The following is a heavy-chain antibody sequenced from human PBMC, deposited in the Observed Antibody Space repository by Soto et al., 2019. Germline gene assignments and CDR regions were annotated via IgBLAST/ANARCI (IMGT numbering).Heavy chain of an antibody. CDR2: INTYNGKT. D-gene: IGHD6-6*01. J-gene: IGHJ4*02. V-gene: IGHV1-18*01. Sequence: ASVKVSCKASGYTFTTYAISWVRQAPGQGLEWMGWINTYNGKTDYPQSLQGRVTMTTDTSTNTAYMELRSLRSDDTAVYYCARDRLHTSSSITFDYWGQGAQVTVSS. CDR3: ARDRLHTSSSITFDY. CDR1: GYTFTTYA.